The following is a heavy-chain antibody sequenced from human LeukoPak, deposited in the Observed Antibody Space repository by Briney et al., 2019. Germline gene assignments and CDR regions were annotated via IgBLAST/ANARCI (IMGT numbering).Heavy chain of an antibody. D-gene: IGHD1-1*01. CDR3: AKDRTIGTVGYFDY. J-gene: IGHJ4*02. CDR2: ISGSGGTT. CDR1: GFTFTTYA. Sequence: GGSLRLSCAASGFTFTTYAMSWVRQAPGRGLEWVSSISGSGGTTYYADSVKGRFTISRDTSKNTLYLQMNSLRADDTAVYYCAKDRTIGTVGYFDYWGQGTLVTVSS. V-gene: IGHV3-23*01.